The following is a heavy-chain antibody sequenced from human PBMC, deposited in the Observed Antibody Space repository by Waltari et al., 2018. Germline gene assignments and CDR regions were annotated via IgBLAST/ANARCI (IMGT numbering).Heavy chain of an antibody. CDR2: IYSSGST. J-gene: IGHJ4*02. D-gene: IGHD5-18*01. CDR3: AREGVDTANDY. V-gene: IGHV3-53*02. CDR1: GFTVSSDY. Sequence: EVQLVETGGGLIQPGGSLRLSCAASGFTVSSDYMSWVRQAPGKGLGCGSVIYSSGSTYYADSVKGRFTISRDNSKNTVYLQMHSLRAEDTAVYYCAREGVDTANDYWGQGTQVTVSS.